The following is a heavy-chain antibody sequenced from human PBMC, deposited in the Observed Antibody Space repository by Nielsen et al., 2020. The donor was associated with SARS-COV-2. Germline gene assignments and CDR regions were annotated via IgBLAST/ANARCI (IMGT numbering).Heavy chain of an antibody. D-gene: IGHD3-9*01. V-gene: IGHV4-34*01. CDR1: GASFSGHY. Sequence: GSLRLSCAVYGASFSGHYWSWIRQPPGKGLGWIGEINHSGSTNYNPSLKSRVTISVDTSKTEFSMKLSSVTAADTAVYYCARQPAMYCDILTGYSSWGGMDVWGQGTTVTVSS. CDR3: ARQPAMYCDILTGYSSWGGMDV. J-gene: IGHJ6*02. CDR2: INHSGST.